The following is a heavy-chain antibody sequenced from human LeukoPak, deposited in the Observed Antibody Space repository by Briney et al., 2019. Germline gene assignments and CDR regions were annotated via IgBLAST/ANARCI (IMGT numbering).Heavy chain of an antibody. D-gene: IGHD5-18*01. CDR3: ARVGYSYGPAGY. CDR1: GYSISSGYY. CDR2: IYHSGST. V-gene: IGHV4-38-2*01. Sequence: PSETLSLTCAVSGYSISSGYYWGWIRQPPGKGLEWIGSIYHSGSTYYNPSLKSRVTISVDTSKNQFSLKLSSVTAADTAVYYCARVGYSYGPAGYWGQGTLVTASS. J-gene: IGHJ4*02.